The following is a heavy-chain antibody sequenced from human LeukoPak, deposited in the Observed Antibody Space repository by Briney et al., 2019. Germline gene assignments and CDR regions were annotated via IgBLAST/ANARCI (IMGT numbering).Heavy chain of an antibody. Sequence: PGGSLRLSCAASVFTFSSFGMHGVRQAPGKGLEGVAVIWYDGSKKYYADSVKGRFTISRDNSKNTLYLQMNALRAEDTAVYYCARVANITTFGMDVWGQGTTVTVSS. D-gene: IGHD3-9*01. CDR1: VFTFSSFG. J-gene: IGHJ6*02. CDR3: ARVANITTFGMDV. CDR2: IWYDGSKK. V-gene: IGHV3-33*01.